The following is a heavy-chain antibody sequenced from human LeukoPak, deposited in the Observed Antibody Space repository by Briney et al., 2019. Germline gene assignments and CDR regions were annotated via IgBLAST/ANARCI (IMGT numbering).Heavy chain of an antibody. Sequence: SQTLSLTCTVSGGSISSGNYYWSWIRQPAGKGLEWIGRIYTTGDTNYNPSLKSRVTISEDTSKNQFSLKLSSVTAADTAVYYCASLHIAAAGTLPPGAEYFQHWGQGTLVTVSS. CDR2: IYTTGDT. V-gene: IGHV4-61*02. CDR3: ASLHIAAAGTLPPGAEYFQH. J-gene: IGHJ1*01. D-gene: IGHD6-13*01. CDR1: GGSISSGNYY.